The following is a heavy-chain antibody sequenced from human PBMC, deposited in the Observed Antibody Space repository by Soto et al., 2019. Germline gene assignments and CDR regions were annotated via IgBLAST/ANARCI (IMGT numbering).Heavy chain of an antibody. CDR2: IKQDGSEK. D-gene: IGHD1-1*01. CDR3: ARGKDGRRAGTYYFDMDV. V-gene: IGHV3-7*01. J-gene: IGHJ6*03. Sequence: GGSLGLSCAASGFSFRDYWVTWVRQGPGKGLDWVANIKQDGSEKYYLDSLKGRFTISRDNAKNSVYLLMNSLRAEDTAVYYCARGKDGRRAGTYYFDMDVWGKGTTVTVSS. CDR1: GFSFRDYW.